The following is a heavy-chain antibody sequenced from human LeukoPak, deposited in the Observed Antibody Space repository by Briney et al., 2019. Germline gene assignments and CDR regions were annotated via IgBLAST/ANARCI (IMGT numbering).Heavy chain of an antibody. Sequence: PSETLSLTCTVSGYSISSGYYWGWIRQPPGKGLEWIGSIYHSGSTYYNPSLKSRVTISVDTSKNQFSLKLSSVTAADTAVYYCARDLGYDFWSGYGYWGQGTLVTISS. CDR3: ARDLGYDFWSGYGY. D-gene: IGHD3-3*01. J-gene: IGHJ4*02. CDR2: IYHSGST. CDR1: GYSISSGYY. V-gene: IGHV4-38-2*02.